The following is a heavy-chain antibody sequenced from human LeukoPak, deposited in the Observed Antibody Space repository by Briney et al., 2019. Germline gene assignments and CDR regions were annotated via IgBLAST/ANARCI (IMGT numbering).Heavy chain of an antibody. CDR1: GFSDRSNY. CDR2: IYSGGST. J-gene: IGHJ4*02. CDR3: AIAGERWLHFPSEFDY. V-gene: IGHV3-53*01. D-gene: IGHD5-24*01. Sequence: PGGSLRLSCAVSGFSDRSNYMSWVRQAPGKGLEWVSVIYSGGSTYYADSVKGRFTISRDNSKNTLYLQMNSLRAEDTAVYYCAIAGERWLHFPSEFDYWGQGTLVTVSS.